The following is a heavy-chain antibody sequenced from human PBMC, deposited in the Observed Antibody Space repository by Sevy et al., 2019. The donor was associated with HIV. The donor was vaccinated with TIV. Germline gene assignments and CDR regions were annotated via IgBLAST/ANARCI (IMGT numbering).Heavy chain of an antibody. CDR2: IYYSGST. CDR1: GGSISSYY. V-gene: IGHV4-59*01. CDR3: ARGCYYDRKRLFDC. Sequence: GSLRLSCTVSGGSISSYYWSWIRQPPGKGLEWLGYIYYSGSTNYNPSLKIRVTISVDAPKNQCSLKLSSVTAADTAVYYCARGCYYDRKRLFDCGGQGTPVAVSS. D-gene: IGHD3-22*01. J-gene: IGHJ4*02.